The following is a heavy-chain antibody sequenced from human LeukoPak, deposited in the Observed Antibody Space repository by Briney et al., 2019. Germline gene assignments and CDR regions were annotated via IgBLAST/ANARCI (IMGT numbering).Heavy chain of an antibody. CDR1: GYTFTNFW. J-gene: IGHJ4*02. V-gene: IGHV5-51*01. Sequence: GESLKISCQASGYTFTNFWIGWVRQMPGRGLEWMGLIFPRDSNIKYSPPFQGQVTISADKSISTAYLQWSSLKASDTAIYYCARPSYGASDYWGQGTLVTVSS. CDR2: IFPRDSNI. D-gene: IGHD4-17*01. CDR3: ARPSYGASDY.